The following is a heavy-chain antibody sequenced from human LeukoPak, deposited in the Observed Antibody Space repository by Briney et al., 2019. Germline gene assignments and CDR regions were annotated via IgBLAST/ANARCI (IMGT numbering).Heavy chain of an antibody. V-gene: IGHV4-39*01. D-gene: IGHD3-10*01. J-gene: IGHJ4*02. CDR1: SGSISSTSSY. Sequence: SETLSLTCTVSSGSISSTSSYSGWIRQPPGKGLECIGNIYYTGTTYYNPSLKSRVTISVDTSKNQFSLKLSSVTAADTAVYYCARGYYYVSGSYSFFDYWGQGTLVTVSS. CDR3: ARGYYYVSGSYSFFDY. CDR2: IYYTGTT.